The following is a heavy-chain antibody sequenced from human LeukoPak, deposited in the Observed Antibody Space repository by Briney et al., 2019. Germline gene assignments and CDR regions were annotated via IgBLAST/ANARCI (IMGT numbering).Heavy chain of an antibody. CDR3: ARDRVGSIPSPFDY. V-gene: IGHV1-46*01. CDR2: INPSVGST. J-gene: IGHJ4*02. D-gene: IGHD1-26*01. CDR1: GFTFSNYY. Sequence: ASVKVSCKASGFTFSNYYIHWVRQAPGQGLECMGIINPSVGSTNYAQKFQGRVTMTSDTSTSTVYMELNRLRSEDTALYYCARDRVGSIPSPFDYWGQGTLITVSS.